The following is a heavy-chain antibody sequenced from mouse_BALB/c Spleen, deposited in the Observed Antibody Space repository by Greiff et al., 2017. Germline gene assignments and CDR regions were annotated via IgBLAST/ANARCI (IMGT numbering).Heavy chain of an antibody. Sequence: QVQLQQPGAELVRPGALVKISCKASGYTFTSYDINWVKQRPGQGLEWIGWIYPGDGSTKYNEKFKGKATLTADKSSSTAYMQLSSLTSENSAVYFCARSEGLRQGAWFAYWGQGTLVTVSA. J-gene: IGHJ3*01. V-gene: IGHV1S56*01. CDR1: GYTFTSYD. D-gene: IGHD2-4*01. CDR3: ARSEGLRQGAWFAY. CDR2: IYPGDGST.